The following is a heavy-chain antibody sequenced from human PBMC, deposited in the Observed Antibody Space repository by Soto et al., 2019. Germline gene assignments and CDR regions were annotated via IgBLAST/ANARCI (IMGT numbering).Heavy chain of an antibody. V-gene: IGHV4-59*01. CDR2: IYNTGST. CDR1: GGSISGNN. CDR3: ARDLWGYCGTDCYPLDV. Sequence: SETLSLTCTVSGGSISGNNRCWTRQRPGKGLKWIGYIYNTGSTVYNPSFKSRVTISVDTSKNQFSLKLNSVTAADTAVYYCARDLWGYCGTDCYPLDVWGQGTTVT. D-gene: IGHD2-21*02. J-gene: IGHJ6*02.